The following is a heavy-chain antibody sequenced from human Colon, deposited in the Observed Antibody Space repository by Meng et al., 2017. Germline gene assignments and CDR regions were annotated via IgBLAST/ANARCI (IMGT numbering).Heavy chain of an antibody. D-gene: IGHD5-18*01. CDR2: IYYSGST. J-gene: IGHJ4*02. V-gene: IGHV4-39*07. CDR1: GGSISSSSYY. Sequence: GSLRLSCTVSGGSISSSSYYWGWIRQPPGKGLEWIGSIYYSGSTYYNPSLKSRVTISVDTSKNQSSLKLSSVTAADTAVYYCARVRRGYSYGLDYWGQGTLVTVSS. CDR3: ARVRRGYSYGLDY.